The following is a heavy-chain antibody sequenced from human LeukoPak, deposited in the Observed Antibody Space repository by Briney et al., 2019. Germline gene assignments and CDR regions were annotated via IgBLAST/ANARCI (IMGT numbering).Heavy chain of an antibody. CDR3: AREYFFGSGIYYNGY. CDR1: GFTFRCYW. Sequence: GGSLRLSCAASGFTFRCYWMAWVRQAPGKGLEWVANIKQDGNEKYYVDSVKGRFTISRDNTKNSMYLQTNSLRAEDTAMYYCAREYFFGSGIYYNGYWGEGALGTVSS. CDR2: IKQDGNEK. V-gene: IGHV3-7*04. D-gene: IGHD3-10*01. J-gene: IGHJ4*02.